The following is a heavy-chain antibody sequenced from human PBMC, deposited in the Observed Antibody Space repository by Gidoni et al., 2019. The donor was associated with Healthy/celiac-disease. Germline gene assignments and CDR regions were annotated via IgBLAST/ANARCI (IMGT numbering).Heavy chain of an antibody. Sequence: GGGLVQHGGSLRLACAASRFAIDSYAMSGVGERAGQGLEWVSGISGSGGSTYYADPVKGRFTISRDNSKTTLYLQMNSLRAEDTAVYYCAKAPAGYYDSSGYVDYWGQGTLVTVSS. V-gene: IGHV3-23*01. J-gene: IGHJ4*02. CDR1: RFAIDSYA. D-gene: IGHD3-22*01. CDR3: AKAPAGYYDSSGYVDY. CDR2: ISGSGGST.